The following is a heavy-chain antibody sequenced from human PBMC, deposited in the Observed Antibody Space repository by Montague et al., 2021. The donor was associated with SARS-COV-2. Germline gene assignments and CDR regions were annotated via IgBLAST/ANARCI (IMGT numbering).Heavy chain of an antibody. D-gene: IGHD3-10*01. Sequence: SLRLSCAASGFTFSSYEMNWVRQAPGKGLEWVSYISSSGSTIYYADSVKGRFTISRDNAKNSLYLQMNSLRAEDTAVYYCAKSTNYYASGTYYNTYYFDHWGQGTLVTVSS. CDR2: ISSSGSTI. CDR3: AKSTNYYASGTYYNTYYFDH. J-gene: IGHJ4*02. V-gene: IGHV3-48*03. CDR1: GFTFSSYE.